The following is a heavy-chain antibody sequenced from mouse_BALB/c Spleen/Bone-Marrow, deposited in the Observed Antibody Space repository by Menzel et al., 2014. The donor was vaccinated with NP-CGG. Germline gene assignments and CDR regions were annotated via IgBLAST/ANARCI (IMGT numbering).Heavy chain of an antibody. Sequence: QVQLKQSGAELVKPGAPVKLSCKASGYTLTSYWMHWVKQRPGQGLEWIGEINPSNGRTNYNEKFKSKATLTVDKSSSTAYMQLSSLTSEDSAVYYCALYYYGSLDYWGQGTTLTVSS. CDR3: ALYYYGSLDY. V-gene: IGHV1S81*02. CDR1: GYTLTSYW. J-gene: IGHJ2*01. CDR2: INPSNGRT. D-gene: IGHD1-1*01.